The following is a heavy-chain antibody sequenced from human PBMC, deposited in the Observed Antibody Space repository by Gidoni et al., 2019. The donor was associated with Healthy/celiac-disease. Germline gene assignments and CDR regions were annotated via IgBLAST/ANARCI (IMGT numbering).Heavy chain of an antibody. J-gene: IGHJ4*02. V-gene: IGHV2-5*02. CDR2: IYWDDDK. CDR1: GFSLSTSGVG. CDR3: APFFGVGGGCDY. Sequence: QITLKESGPTLVKPTQTLTLPCTFSGFSLSTSGVGVGWIRQPPGKALEWLAIIYWDDDKRYSPSLKSRLTITKDTSKNQVVLTMTNMDPVDTATYYCAPFFGVGGGCDYWGQGTLVTVSS. D-gene: IGHD3-3*01.